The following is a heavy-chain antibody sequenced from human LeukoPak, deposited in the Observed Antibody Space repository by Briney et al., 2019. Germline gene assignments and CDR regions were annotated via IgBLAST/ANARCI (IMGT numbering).Heavy chain of an antibody. V-gene: IGHV5-51*01. J-gene: IGHJ5*02. CDR3: AISPRNWFDP. CDR1: GYSFTSSL. Sequence: GESLKISCKGSGYSFTSSLFEWVRQMPVKGLEWMGIIYPGDSDTRYSPSFQGQVTISADKSISTAYLQWSSLKASDTAMYYCAISPRNWFDPWGQGTLVTVSS. CDR2: IYPGDSDT.